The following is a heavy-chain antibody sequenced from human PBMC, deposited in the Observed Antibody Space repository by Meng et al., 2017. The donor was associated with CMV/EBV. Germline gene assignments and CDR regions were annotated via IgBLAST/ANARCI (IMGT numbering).Heavy chain of an antibody. Sequence: QVQLQESGPGLSKPSETLSLTCTVSGGSISSYYWSWIRQPAGKGLEWIGRIYTSGSTNYNPSLKSRVTMSVDTSKNQFSLKLSSVTAADTAVYYCAREMPIAAAGCFDYWGQGTLVTVSS. J-gene: IGHJ4*02. CDR2: IYTSGST. V-gene: IGHV4-4*07. CDR3: AREMPIAAAGCFDY. D-gene: IGHD6-13*01. CDR1: GGSISSYY.